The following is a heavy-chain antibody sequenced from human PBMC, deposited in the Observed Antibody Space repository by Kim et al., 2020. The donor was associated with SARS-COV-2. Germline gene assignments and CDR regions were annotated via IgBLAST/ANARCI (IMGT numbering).Heavy chain of an antibody. CDR2: INHSGST. CDR1: GGSFSGYY. V-gene: IGHV4-34*01. Sequence: SETLSLTCAVYGGSFSGYYWSWIRQPPGKGLEWIGEINHSGSTNYNPSLKSRVTISVDTSKNQFSLKLSSVTAADTAVYYCARWVMVRGVHYYYYGMDGWGQGATVTVSS. J-gene: IGHJ6*02. D-gene: IGHD3-10*01. CDR3: ARWVMVRGVHYYYYGMDG.